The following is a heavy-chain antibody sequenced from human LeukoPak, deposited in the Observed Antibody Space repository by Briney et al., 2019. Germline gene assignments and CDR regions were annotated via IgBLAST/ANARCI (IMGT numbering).Heavy chain of an antibody. CDR1: GGSISSGDYY. CDR2: IYYSGST. CDR3: AGELGYCSSTSCFNWFDP. V-gene: IGHV4-30-4*01. J-gene: IGHJ5*01. D-gene: IGHD2-2*03. Sequence: PSQTLSLTCTVSGGSISSGDYYWSWIRQPPGKGLEWIGYIYYSGSTYYNPSLKSRVTISVDTSKNQFSLKLSSVTAADTAVYYCAGELGYCSSTSCFNWFDPWGQGTLVTVSS.